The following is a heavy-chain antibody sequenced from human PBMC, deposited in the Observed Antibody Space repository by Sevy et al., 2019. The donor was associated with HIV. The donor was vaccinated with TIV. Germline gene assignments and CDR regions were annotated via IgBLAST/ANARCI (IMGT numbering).Heavy chain of an antibody. CDR3: ARAIGLGY. D-gene: IGHD3-16*01. J-gene: IGHJ4*02. Sequence: GGYLRLSCVVSGFNFSSYWMSWVRQAPGRGLEWVANIRQDGSEKYYVDSVKGRFTISRDNAKNSLYLQMNSLRAEDTAVYYCARAIGLGYWGQGTLVTVSS. CDR2: IRQDGSEK. V-gene: IGHV3-7*01. CDR1: GFNFSSYW.